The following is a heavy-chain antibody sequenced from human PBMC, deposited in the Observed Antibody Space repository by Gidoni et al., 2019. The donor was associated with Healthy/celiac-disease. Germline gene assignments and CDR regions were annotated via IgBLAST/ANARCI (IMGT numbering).Heavy chain of an antibody. D-gene: IGHD4-17*01. Sequence: QVQLQESGPGLVKPSQTLSLTCTVSGCSISSGDYYWSWIRQPPGKGLEWIGYIYYSGSTYYNPSLKSRVTISVDTSKNQFSLKLSSVTAADTAVYYCARAGSKVTTVTTYYYYGMDVWDQGTTVTVSS. J-gene: IGHJ6*02. V-gene: IGHV4-30-4*01. CDR2: IYYSGST. CDR1: GCSISSGDYY. CDR3: ARAGSKVTTVTTYYYYGMDV.